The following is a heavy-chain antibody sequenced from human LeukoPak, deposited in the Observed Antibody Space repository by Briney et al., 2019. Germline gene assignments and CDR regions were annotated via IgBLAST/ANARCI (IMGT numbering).Heavy chain of an antibody. J-gene: IGHJ6*02. CDR1: GDSISGSY. V-gene: IGHV4-59*01. CDR3: VKFGVDYDMGV. CDR2: IHYSGRA. D-gene: IGHD3-16*01. Sequence: SETLSLTCTVSGDSISGSYWTWVRQPPGQGLEWIGQIHYSGRADYNPSLKRRVTISVDTSKNQMSLTLTSVTAADTAIYYCVKFGVDYDMGVWGQGTTVTVSS.